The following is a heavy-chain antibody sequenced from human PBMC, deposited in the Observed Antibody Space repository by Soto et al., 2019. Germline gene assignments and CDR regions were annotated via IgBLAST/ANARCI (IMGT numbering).Heavy chain of an antibody. CDR2: ISGSGGST. Sequence: GGSLRLSCAASGFTFSSYAMSWVRQAPGKGLEWVSAISGSGGSTYYADSVKGRFTISRDNSKNTLYLQMNSLRAEDTAVYYCAKEDLSSTRLQYYYYYGMDVWGQGTTVTVSS. CDR3: AKEDLSSTRLQYYYYYGMDV. J-gene: IGHJ6*02. CDR1: GFTFSSYA. D-gene: IGHD2-2*01. V-gene: IGHV3-23*01.